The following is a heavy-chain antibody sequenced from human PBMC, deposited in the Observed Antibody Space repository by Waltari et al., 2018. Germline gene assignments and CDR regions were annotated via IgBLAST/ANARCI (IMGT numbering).Heavy chain of an antibody. J-gene: IGHJ6*02. CDR1: GGSLRSSNW. CDR2: IYHSGST. V-gene: IGHV4-4*02. CDR3: ARDIGGDPYYYYGMDV. D-gene: IGHD2-21*02. Sequence: QVQLQESGPGLVKPSGTLSLTCAVSGGSLRSSNWSSWVRHPPGKGLEWIGEIYHSGSTNYNPSLKSRVTIAVDKSKNQFSLKLSSVTAADTAVYYCARDIGGDPYYYYGMDVWGQGTTVTVSS.